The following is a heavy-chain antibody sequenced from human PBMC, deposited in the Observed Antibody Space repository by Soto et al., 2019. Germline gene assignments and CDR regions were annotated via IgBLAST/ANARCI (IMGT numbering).Heavy chain of an antibody. D-gene: IGHD4-17*01. J-gene: IGHJ4*02. CDR3: ARDNESDYCGKYDY. CDR2: INPNNGDT. CDR1: GYTCTGYF. Sequence: QVQLVQSGAEVKKPGSSVKVSCKASGYTCTGYFLHWVRQAPGQGLEWMGWINPNNGDTNYARKFQGRVTITRDTSISAAYMELSRLRSDDTAVYFCARDNESDYCGKYDYWGQGTLVTVSS. V-gene: IGHV1-2*02.